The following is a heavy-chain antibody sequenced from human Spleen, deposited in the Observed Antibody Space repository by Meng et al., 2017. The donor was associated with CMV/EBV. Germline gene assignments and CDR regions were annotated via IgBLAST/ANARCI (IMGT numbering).Heavy chain of an antibody. Sequence: SETLSLTCTVSGGSVSSGSYYWSWIRQPPGKGLEWIGYIYYSGSTNYNPSLKSRVTISVDTSKNQFSLKLSSVTAADTAVYYCARVAGGYYYYYGMDVWGKGPRSPSPQ. CDR3: ARVAGGYYYYYGMDV. D-gene: IGHD2-15*01. V-gene: IGHV4-61*01. CDR2: IYYSGST. J-gene: IGHJ6*01. CDR1: GGSVSSGSYY.